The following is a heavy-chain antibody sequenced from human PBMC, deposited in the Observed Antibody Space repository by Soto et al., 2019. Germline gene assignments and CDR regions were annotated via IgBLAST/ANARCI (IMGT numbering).Heavy chain of an antibody. Sequence: ASVKVSCKASGYTFTGYYMHWGRQAPGQGLEWMGWINPNSGGTNYAQKFQGWVTMTRDTSISTAYMELSRLKSDDTAVYYCAREDVNFFYSGWDVWGQGTTVTVSS. J-gene: IGHJ6*02. V-gene: IGHV1-2*04. CDR2: INPNSGGT. CDR1: GYTFTGYY. CDR3: AREDVNFFYSGWDV.